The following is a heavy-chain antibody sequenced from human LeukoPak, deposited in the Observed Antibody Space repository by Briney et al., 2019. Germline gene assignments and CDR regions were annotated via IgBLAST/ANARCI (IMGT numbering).Heavy chain of an antibody. Sequence: PSETLSLTCAVSGYSISSSYYWGWIRQPPGKGLEWIGSIYHSGSTYYNPSLKSRVTISVDTSKNQFSLKLSSVTAADTAVYYCARGISGWYEFDYWGQGTLVTVSS. CDR3: ARGISGWYEFDY. J-gene: IGHJ4*02. CDR2: IYHSGST. CDR1: GYSISSSYY. V-gene: IGHV4-38-2*01. D-gene: IGHD6-19*01.